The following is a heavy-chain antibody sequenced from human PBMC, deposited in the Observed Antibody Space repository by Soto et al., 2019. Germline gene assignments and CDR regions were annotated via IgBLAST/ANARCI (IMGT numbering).Heavy chain of an antibody. V-gene: IGHV2-70*12. CDR2: VYWDDDK. CDR3: AHNYDFWSGYYPYNWFDP. J-gene: IGHJ5*02. CDR1: GFSLTTSGVA. D-gene: IGHD3-3*01. Sequence: SGPTLVNPTQTLTLTCTFSGFSLTTSGVAVGWIRQPPGKALEWLALVYWDDDKYYSTSLKTRLTISKDTSKNQVVLTMTNMDPVDTATYYCAHNYDFWSGYYPYNWFDPWGQGTLVTVSS.